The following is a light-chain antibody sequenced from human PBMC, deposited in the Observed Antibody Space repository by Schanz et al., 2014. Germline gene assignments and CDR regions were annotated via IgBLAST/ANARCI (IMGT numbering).Light chain of an antibody. V-gene: IGLV1-51*01. CDR3: VTWDSSRRVVV. CDR1: SSNIGNNY. Sequence: QSALTQPPSVSAAPGQKVTISCSGSSSNIGNNYVSWYQQLPGAAPKLLIYDNNERPSGIPDRFSGSKSGTSVTLGITGLQTGDEADYYCVTWDSSRRVVVLGGGTKFTVL. CDR2: DNN. J-gene: IGLJ2*01.